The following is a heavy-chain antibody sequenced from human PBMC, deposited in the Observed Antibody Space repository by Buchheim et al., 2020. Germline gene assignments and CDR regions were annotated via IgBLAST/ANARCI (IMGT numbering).Heavy chain of an antibody. CDR2: INPNSGGT. Sequence: QVQLVQSGAEVKKPGASVKVSCKASGYTFTSYDINWVRQAPGQGLEWMGWINPNSGGTNYAQKFQGRVTMTRDTSISTAYMELSRLRSDDTAVYYCARDYVLMVYAYYYYGMDVWGQGTT. V-gene: IGHV1-2*02. CDR3: ARDYVLMVYAYYYYGMDV. D-gene: IGHD2-8*01. CDR1: GYTFTSYD. J-gene: IGHJ6*02.